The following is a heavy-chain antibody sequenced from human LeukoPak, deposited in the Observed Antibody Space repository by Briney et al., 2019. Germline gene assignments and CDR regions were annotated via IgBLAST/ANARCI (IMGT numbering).Heavy chain of an antibody. J-gene: IGHJ4*02. V-gene: IGHV3-23*01. CDR2: ISGSGGST. CDR3: ARKVGLVAVAGTVDY. D-gene: IGHD6-19*01. CDR1: GFTVSDNY. Sequence: GGSLRLSCAASGFTVSDNYMAWVRQAPGKGLERVSAISGSGGSTYYADSVKGRFTISRDNSKNTLYLQMNSLRAEDTAVHYCARKVGLVAVAGTVDYWGQGTLVTVSS.